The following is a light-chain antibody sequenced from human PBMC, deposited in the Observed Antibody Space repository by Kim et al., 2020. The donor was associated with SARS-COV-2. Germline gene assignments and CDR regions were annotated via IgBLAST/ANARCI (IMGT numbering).Light chain of an antibody. CDR2: SNN. CDR1: SSNIGSNT. Sequence: GQRVSISCSGSSSNIGSNTVTWYQQRPGTAPKLLIYSNNQRPSGVPDRFSGSKSGTSASLAISGLQSEDEADYFCAAWDDSLNGPVFGGGTQLTVL. V-gene: IGLV1-44*01. J-gene: IGLJ2*01. CDR3: AAWDDSLNGPV.